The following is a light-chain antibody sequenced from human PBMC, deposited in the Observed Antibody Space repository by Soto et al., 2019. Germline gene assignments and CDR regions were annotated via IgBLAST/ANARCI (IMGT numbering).Light chain of an antibody. CDR1: QSVSNN. CDR2: DAS. V-gene: IGKV3-20*01. J-gene: IGKJ5*01. CDR3: QQYGNSPIT. Sequence: EIVMRQSPATLSVSPGERATLYCRASQSVSNNFAWYQQKPGQAPRLLIYDASNRATGIPDRFSGSGSGTDFTLTISRLEPEDFAVYYCQQYGNSPITFGQGTRLEIK.